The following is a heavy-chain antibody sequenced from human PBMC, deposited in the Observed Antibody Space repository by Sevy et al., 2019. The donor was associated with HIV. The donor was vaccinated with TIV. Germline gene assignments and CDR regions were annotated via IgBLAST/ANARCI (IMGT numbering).Heavy chain of an antibody. V-gene: IGHV3-33*08. Sequence: GGSLRLSCAVSGFTVSSNFMSWVRQAPGKGLEWVAVIWHDGNYKYYADSVKGRFTVSRDNSKNTLYLQMNSLRGDDSAVYFCARDPLYYSHRDSYHLKYYFDYWGQGTQVTVSS. J-gene: IGHJ4*02. CDR2: IWHDGNYK. D-gene: IGHD3-10*01. CDR3: ARDPLYYSHRDSYHLKYYFDY. CDR1: GFTVSSNF.